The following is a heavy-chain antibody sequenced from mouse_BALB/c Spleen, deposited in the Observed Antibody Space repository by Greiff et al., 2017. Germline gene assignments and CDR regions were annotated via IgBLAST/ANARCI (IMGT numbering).Heavy chain of an antibody. CDR3: ARGGLYYGYAMDY. Sequence: QVQLQQSGPELVRPGASVKLSCKASGYTFTSYWMHWVKQRPGQGLEWIGMIDPSNSDTRLNQKFKDKATLTVDKSSNTAYMQLSSLTSEDAAAYYCARGGLYYGYAMDYWGQGTSVTVSS. CDR2: IDPSNSDT. D-gene: IGHD1-1*01. J-gene: IGHJ4*01. CDR1: GYTFTSYW. V-gene: IGHV1-69*02.